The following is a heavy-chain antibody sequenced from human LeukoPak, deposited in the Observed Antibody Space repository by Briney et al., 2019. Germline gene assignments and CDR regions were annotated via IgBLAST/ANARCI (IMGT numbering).Heavy chain of an antibody. CDR1: GFTFDDYA. CDR3: AKDDYDILTGSGGFDY. V-gene: IGHV3-9*01. CDR2: ISWNSGSI. D-gene: IGHD3-9*01. Sequence: GGSLRLSCAASGFTFDDYAMHWVRQAPGKGLEWVSGISWNSGSIGYADSVKGRFTTSRDNAKNSLYLQMNSLRAEDTALYYCAKDDYDILTGSGGFDYWGQGTLVTVSS. J-gene: IGHJ4*02.